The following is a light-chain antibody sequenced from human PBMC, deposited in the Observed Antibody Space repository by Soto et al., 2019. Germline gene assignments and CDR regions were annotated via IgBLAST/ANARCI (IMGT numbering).Light chain of an antibody. V-gene: IGKV3-20*01. Sequence: EIVLTHSPGTLSLSPGGGATLSCRANQSLTSSYLAWYQQKSGQAPRLLIYGASSRATGLPDRFSGSGSGTDFSLTISRLEPEDFAVYYCQQYHKSPITFGQGTRLENK. CDR3: QQYHKSPIT. J-gene: IGKJ5*01. CDR2: GAS. CDR1: QSLTSSY.